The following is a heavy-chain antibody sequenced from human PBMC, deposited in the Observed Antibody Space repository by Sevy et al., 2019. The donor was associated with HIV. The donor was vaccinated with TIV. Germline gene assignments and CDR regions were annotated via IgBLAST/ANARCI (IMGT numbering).Heavy chain of an antibody. CDR2: INPNSGGT. CDR1: GYTFTGYY. J-gene: IGHJ4*02. Sequence: ASVKVSCKASGYTFTGYYMLWVRQAPGQGLEWMGRINPNSGGTNYAQKFQGRVTMTRDTSISTAYMELSRLRSDDTAVYYCARELRDDYGGNSGTIDYWGQGTLVTVSS. V-gene: IGHV1-2*06. D-gene: IGHD4-17*01. CDR3: ARELRDDYGGNSGTIDY.